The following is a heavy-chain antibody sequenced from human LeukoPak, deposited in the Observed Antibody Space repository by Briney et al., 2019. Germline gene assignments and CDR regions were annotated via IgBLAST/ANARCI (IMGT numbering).Heavy chain of an antibody. CDR3: ARNQTSYDSWSGSRTGSHQAFDV. Sequence: SETLSLTCTVSGGSVSSYYWSWIRQTPGKGLEWIGYIYSPGTTNYNPSLKSRVGFSVDTSKNQFSLNLNSVTAADTAIYYCARNQTSYDSWSGSRTGSHQAFDVWGQGRLVTVSS. J-gene: IGHJ3*01. CDR1: GGSVSSYY. D-gene: IGHD3-3*01. V-gene: IGHV4-59*02. CDR2: IYSPGTT.